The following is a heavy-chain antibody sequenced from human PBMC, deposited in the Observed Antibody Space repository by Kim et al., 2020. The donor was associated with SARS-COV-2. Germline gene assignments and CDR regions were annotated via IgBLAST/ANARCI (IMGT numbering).Heavy chain of an antibody. Sequence: YADSVKGRFTSSRDNSKNTLYLQMNSLRAEDTAVYYCARAEYSQARSFDYWGQGTLVTVSS. CDR3: ARAEYSQARSFDY. D-gene: IGHD6-6*01. V-gene: IGHV3-33*01. J-gene: IGHJ4*02.